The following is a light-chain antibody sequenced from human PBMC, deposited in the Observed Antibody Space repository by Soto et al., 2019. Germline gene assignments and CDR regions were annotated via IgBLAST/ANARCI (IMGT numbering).Light chain of an antibody. J-gene: IGKJ4*01. CDR1: QTVTSF. V-gene: IGKV3-11*01. CDR2: DAS. Sequence: EIVLTQSPATLSLSPGERATLSCRASQTVTSFLAWYQQKPGQAPRLLIDDASHRTAGIPARFSGSGSGTDFTLTISSLEPEDFAVYYCQQRTNWRALTFGGGTKVEI. CDR3: QQRTNWRALT.